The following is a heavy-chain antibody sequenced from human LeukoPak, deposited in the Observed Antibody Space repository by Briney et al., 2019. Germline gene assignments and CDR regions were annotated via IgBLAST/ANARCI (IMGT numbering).Heavy chain of an antibody. D-gene: IGHD6-13*01. CDR2: IYSTGST. CDR3: ARAYSSSWYWNWFDP. J-gene: IGHJ5*02. Sequence: SETLSLTCTASGYSISSGYYWGWIRQPPGKGLEWIGNIYSTGSTYYNPSLKSRVTISVDTSKNQFSLKASSVSAADTAVYYCARAYSSSWYWNWFDPWGQGTLVTVSS. V-gene: IGHV4-38-2*02. CDR1: GYSISSGYY.